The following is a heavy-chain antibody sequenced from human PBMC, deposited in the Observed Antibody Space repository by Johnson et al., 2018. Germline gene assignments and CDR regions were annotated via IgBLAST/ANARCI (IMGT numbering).Heavy chain of an antibody. V-gene: IGHV3-7*01. D-gene: IGHD5/OR15-5a*01. CDR1: GFTFSTYW. CDR3: VRLSHVDV. Sequence: EVQLVETGGGLVQPGGSLRLSCAGSGFTFSTYWMNWIRQAPGKGLEWVANIKEDGSEEYYVDSVKGRFTIHRDNAKNSLYLQMNSLRAEDTAVYYCVRLSHVDVWGKGTTVTVSS. J-gene: IGHJ6*04. CDR2: IKEDGSEE.